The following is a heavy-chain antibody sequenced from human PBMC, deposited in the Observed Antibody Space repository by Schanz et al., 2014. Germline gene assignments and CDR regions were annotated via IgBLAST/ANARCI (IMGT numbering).Heavy chain of an antibody. V-gene: IGHV3-7*02. J-gene: IGHJ4*02. CDR2: IKHDGSVK. CDR1: GFTFSTST. D-gene: IGHD6-13*01. Sequence: VQLVDSGGGLVQPGGSLRLSCAASGFTFSTSTMHWVRQAPGKGPEWVANIKHDGSVKDYVDSVEGRFTISRDNAKRSLFLQMNSLRVEDTAVYFCVSQTGSPNYWGQGTLVTVSS. CDR3: VSQTGSPNY.